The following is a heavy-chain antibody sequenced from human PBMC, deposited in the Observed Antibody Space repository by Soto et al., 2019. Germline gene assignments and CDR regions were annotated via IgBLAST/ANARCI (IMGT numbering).Heavy chain of an antibody. V-gene: IGHV1-69*02. J-gene: IGHJ4*02. CDR3: ARGSGYDSTFDY. CDR1: GGTFSSYT. CDR2: IIPILGIA. D-gene: IGHD5-12*01. Sequence: QVQLVQSGAEVKKPGSSVKVSCTASGGTFSSYTISWVRQAPGQGLEWMGRIIPILGIANYAQKFQGRVTITADKSTSTAYMELSSLRSEDTAVYYCARGSGYDSTFDYWGQGTLVTVSS.